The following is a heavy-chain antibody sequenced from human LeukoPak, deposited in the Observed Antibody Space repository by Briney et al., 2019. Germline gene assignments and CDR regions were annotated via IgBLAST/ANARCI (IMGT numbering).Heavy chain of an antibody. V-gene: IGHV3-23*01. J-gene: IGHJ4*02. CDR1: GFTFSSYA. D-gene: IGHD1-26*01. CDR3: AKVPNAGSYYYFDY. CDR2: IRGNGTDT. Sequence: GASPRLSCAASGFTFSSYAMSWVRQAPGKGLDWVSAIRGNGTDTYYADSVKGRFTISRDNSKNPQYLKMKSLRAEDTAVYYCAKVPNAGSYYYFDYWGQGALVTVSS.